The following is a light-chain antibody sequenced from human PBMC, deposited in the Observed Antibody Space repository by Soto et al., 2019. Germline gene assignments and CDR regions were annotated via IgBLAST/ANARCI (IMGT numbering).Light chain of an antibody. Sequence: EIVLTQSPATLSSFPGDRVTLSCRASQYINTRLAWYQHRPGQAPRLLIYQTSIRAAGIPARFSGSGSGTEFTLTITSLQPDDFATYYCQQYDTLTWTFGQGTKVDIK. V-gene: IGKV3D-15*01. CDR3: QQYDTLTWT. CDR1: QYINTR. J-gene: IGKJ1*01. CDR2: QTS.